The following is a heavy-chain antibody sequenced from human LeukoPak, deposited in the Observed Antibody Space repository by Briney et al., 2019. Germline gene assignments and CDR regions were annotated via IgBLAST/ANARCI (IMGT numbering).Heavy chain of an antibody. CDR1: GGTFISYA. D-gene: IGHD2-21*02. CDR3: ARSCGGDCYSGAFDI. CDR2: IIPIFGTA. J-gene: IGHJ3*02. Sequence: SVKVSRKASGGTFISYAISWVRQAPGQGLEWMGGIIPIFGTANYAQKFQGRVTITTDESTSTAYMELSSLRSEYTTVYYCARSCGGDCYSGAFDIWGQGTTVTVSS. V-gene: IGHV1-69*05.